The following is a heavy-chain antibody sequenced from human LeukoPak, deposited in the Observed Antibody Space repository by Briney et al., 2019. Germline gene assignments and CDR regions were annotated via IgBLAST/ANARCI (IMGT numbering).Heavy chain of an antibody. J-gene: IGHJ4*02. CDR2: IYYSGST. CDR1: GGSISSSSYY. V-gene: IGHV4-39*07. CDR3: ARGITMVRGANPYFDY. D-gene: IGHD3-10*01. Sequence: PSETLSLTCTVSGGSISSSSYYWGWIRQPPGRGLEWIGSIYYSGSTYYNPSLKSRVTISVDTSKNQFSLKLSSVTAADTAVYYCARGITMVRGANPYFDYWGQGTLVTVSS.